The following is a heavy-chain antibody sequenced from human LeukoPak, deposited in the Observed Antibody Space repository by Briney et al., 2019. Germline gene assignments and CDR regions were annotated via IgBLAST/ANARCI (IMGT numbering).Heavy chain of an antibody. CDR1: GGSISTYY. J-gene: IGHJ4*02. CDR3: ASGYGFGFTY. D-gene: IGHD5-18*01. V-gene: IGHV4-59*08. CDR2: IYYSGSA. Sequence: SETLSLTCTVSGGSISTYYWSWIRQPPGKGLEWIGYIYYSGSANYNPSLKSRVTISVDTSKNQFSLQLNSVTPDDTAVYYCASGYGFGFTYWGQGSLVTVSS.